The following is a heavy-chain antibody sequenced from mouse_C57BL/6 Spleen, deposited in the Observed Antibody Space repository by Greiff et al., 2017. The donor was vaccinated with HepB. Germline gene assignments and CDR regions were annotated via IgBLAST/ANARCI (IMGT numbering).Heavy chain of an antibody. J-gene: IGHJ2*01. CDR1: GYTFTSYW. D-gene: IGHD1-1*01. CDR3: ARSGITTVEDY. CDR2: IDPSDSYT. V-gene: IGHV1-69*01. Sequence: VQLQQSGAELVMPGASVKLSCKASGYTFTSYWMHWVKQRPGQGLEWTGEIDPSDSYTNYNQKFKGKSTLTVDKSSSTAYMQLSSLTSEDSAVYYCARSGITTVEDYWGQGTTLTVSS.